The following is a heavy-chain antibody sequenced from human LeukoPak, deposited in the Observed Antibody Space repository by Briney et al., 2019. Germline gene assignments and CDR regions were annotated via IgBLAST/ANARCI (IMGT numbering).Heavy chain of an antibody. D-gene: IGHD3-22*01. CDR2: ISAYNGNT. Sequence: ASVKVSCKASGYTFTSYGISWVRQAPGQGLEWMGWISAYNGNTNYAQKLQGRVTMTTDTSTSTAYAELRSLRSDDTAVYYCARERGDSSGYYGPDAFDIWGQGTMVTVSS. CDR3: ARERGDSSGYYGPDAFDI. V-gene: IGHV1-18*01. J-gene: IGHJ3*02. CDR1: GYTFTSYG.